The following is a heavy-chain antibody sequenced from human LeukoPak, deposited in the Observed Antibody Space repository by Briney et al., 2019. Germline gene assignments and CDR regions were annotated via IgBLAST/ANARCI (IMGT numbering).Heavy chain of an antibody. CDR3: ARNMERSSSSGTDY. Sequence: ASVKVSCKASGYTFTGYYMHWVRQAPGQGLEWMGWINPNSGGTNYAQKFQGRVTITADESTSTAYMELSSLRSEDTAVYYCARNMERSSSSGTDYWGQGTLVTVSS. J-gene: IGHJ4*02. CDR2: INPNSGGT. CDR1: GYTFTGYY. V-gene: IGHV1-2*02. D-gene: IGHD6-6*01.